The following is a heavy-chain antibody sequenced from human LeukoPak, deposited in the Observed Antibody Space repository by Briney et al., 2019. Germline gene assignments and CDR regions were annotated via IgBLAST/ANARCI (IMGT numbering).Heavy chain of an antibody. J-gene: IGHJ6*02. CDR3: ARNSLKPSYYCYYGMDV. D-gene: IGHD2-21*01. V-gene: IGHV5-51*01. CDR1: GYNFTSYW. Sequence: GESLKISCKGSGYNFTSYWIGWVRQLPGKGLEWMGIIYPGDSDTRYSPSFQGQVTILADKSISTAYLQWSSLKASDTAMYYCARNSLKPSYYCYYGMDVWGQGTTVTVSS. CDR2: IYPGDSDT.